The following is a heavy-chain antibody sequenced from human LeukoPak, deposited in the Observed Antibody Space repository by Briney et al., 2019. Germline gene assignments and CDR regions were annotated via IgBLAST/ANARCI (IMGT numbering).Heavy chain of an antibody. CDR1: GGSISSSSYY. Sequence: SETLSLTCTVSGGSISSSSYYWGWIRQPPGKGLEWIGSIYYSGSTNYNPSLKSRVTISVDKSKNQLSLKLSSVTAADTAVYYCAREGSGSYPSHTVLYAFDIWGQGTMVTVSS. CDR2: IYYSGST. V-gene: IGHV4-39*07. J-gene: IGHJ3*02. D-gene: IGHD3-10*01. CDR3: AREGSGSYPSHTVLYAFDI.